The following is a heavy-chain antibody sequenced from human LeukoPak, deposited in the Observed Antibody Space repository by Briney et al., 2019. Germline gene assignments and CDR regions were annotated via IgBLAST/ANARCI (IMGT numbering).Heavy chain of an antibody. J-gene: IGHJ4*02. CDR3: AKANVLLWFGEPCYFDY. V-gene: IGHV3-23*01. CDR2: ISGSGGST. Sequence: GGSLRLSCAASGFTFSSYAMSWVRQAPGKGLEWVSAISGSGGSTYYADSVKGRFTISRDNSKNTLYLQMNSLRAEDTAVYYCAKANVLLWFGEPCYFDYWGQGTLVTVSS. D-gene: IGHD3-10*01. CDR1: GFTFSSYA.